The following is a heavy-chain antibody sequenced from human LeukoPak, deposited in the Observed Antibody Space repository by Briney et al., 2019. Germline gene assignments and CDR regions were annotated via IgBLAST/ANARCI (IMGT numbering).Heavy chain of an antibody. Sequence: GGSLRLSCSASGFTFSSYAMHWVRQAPGKGLEYVSAISSNGGSTYYADSVKGRFTISRDNSKDTLYLQMSSLRAEDTAVYYCVKDRQRGYSYGFFDYWGQGTLVAVSS. CDR2: ISSNGGST. D-gene: IGHD5-18*01. J-gene: IGHJ4*02. CDR3: VKDRQRGYSYGFFDY. CDR1: GFTFSSYA. V-gene: IGHV3-64D*06.